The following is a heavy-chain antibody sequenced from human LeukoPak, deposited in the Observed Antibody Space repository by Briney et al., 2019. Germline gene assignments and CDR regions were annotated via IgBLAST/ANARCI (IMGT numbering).Heavy chain of an antibody. J-gene: IGHJ4*02. CDR2: IYYSGST. CDR1: GGSISSYY. D-gene: IGHD3-22*01. V-gene: IGHV4-59*01. CDR3: ASYYYDSSGFGY. Sequence: SETLSLTCTVSGGSISSYYWSWIRQPPGKGLEWIGYIYYSGSTNYNPSLKSRVTISVDTSKNQFPLKLSSVTAADTAVYYCASYYYDSSGFGYWGQGTLVTVSS.